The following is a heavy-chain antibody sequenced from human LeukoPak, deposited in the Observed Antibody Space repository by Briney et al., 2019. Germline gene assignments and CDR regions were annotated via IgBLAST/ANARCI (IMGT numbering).Heavy chain of an antibody. J-gene: IGHJ6*02. Sequence: SVKVSCKASGGTFSSYAIIWVRQAPGQGLEWMGRIIPILGIANYAQKFQGRVTITADKSTSTAYMELSSLRSEDTAVYYCATPGEGMDVWGQGTTVTVSS. CDR3: ATPGEGMDV. D-gene: IGHD4-17*01. V-gene: IGHV1-69*04. CDR1: GGTFSSYA. CDR2: IIPILGIA.